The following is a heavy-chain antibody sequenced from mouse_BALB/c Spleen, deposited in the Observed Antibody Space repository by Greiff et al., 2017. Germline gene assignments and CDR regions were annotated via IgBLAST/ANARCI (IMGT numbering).Heavy chain of an antibody. D-gene: IGHD6-1*01. V-gene: IGHV5-17*02. CDR2: ISSGSSTI. CDR3: ARSAYAMDY. J-gene: IGHJ4*01. CDR1: GFTFSSFG. Sequence: EVKLVESGGGLVKPGGSLKLSCAASGFTFSSFGMHWVRQAPEKGLEWVAYISSGSSTIYYADTVKGRFTISRDNPKNTLFLQMTSLRSEDTAMYYCARSAYAMDYWGQGTSVTVSS.